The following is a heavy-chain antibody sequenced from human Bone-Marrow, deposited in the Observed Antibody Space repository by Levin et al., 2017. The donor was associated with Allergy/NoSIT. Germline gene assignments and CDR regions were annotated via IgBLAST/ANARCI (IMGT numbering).Heavy chain of an antibody. V-gene: IGHV3-33*01. CDR1: GFTFSSYG. Sequence: GGSLRLSCAASGFTFSSYGMHWVRQAPGKGLECVAVIWWDGSDKYYADSVKGRFTISRDNSKNTLYLQMNSLRAEDTAVCYCAREGRFCSGGSCYSAPYFDYWGQGTLVTVSS. D-gene: IGHD2-15*01. J-gene: IGHJ4*02. CDR2: IWWDGSDK. CDR3: AREGRFCSGGSCYSAPYFDY.